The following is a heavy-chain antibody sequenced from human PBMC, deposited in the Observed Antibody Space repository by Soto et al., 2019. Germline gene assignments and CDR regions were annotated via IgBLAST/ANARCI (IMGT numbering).Heavy chain of an antibody. V-gene: IGHV3-30*18. Sequence: PGGSLRLSCAASGFTFSSYGMHWVRQAPGKGLEWVAVISYDGSNKYYEDSVKGRCTISRDNSKNTLYLQLNSLRAENTDVYYCAKEGEALHVATYYGMDVWGQGTTVTVSS. CDR3: AKEGEALHVATYYGMDV. CDR1: GFTFSSYG. CDR2: ISYDGSNK. J-gene: IGHJ6*02. D-gene: IGHD5-12*01.